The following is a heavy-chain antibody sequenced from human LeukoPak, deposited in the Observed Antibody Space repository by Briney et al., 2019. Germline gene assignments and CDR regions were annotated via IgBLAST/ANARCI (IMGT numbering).Heavy chain of an antibody. CDR2: INPNSGGT. CDR1: GYTFTGYY. CDR3: AREELVVRGPYGMDV. V-gene: IGHV1-2*02. J-gene: IGHJ6*02. Sequence: ALVEVSCKASGYTFTGYYMHWVRQAPGQGLEWMGWINPNSGGTNYAQKFQGRVTMTRDTSISAAYMELSRLRSDDTAVYYCAREELVVRGPYGMDVWGQGTTVTVSS. D-gene: IGHD3-10*01.